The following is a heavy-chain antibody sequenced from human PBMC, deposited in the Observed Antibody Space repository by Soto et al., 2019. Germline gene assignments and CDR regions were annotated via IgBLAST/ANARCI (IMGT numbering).Heavy chain of an antibody. V-gene: IGHV1-69*06. J-gene: IGHJ3*02. CDR1: GGTFSSYA. Sequence: SVKVSCKASGGTFSSYAISWVRQAPGQGLEWMGGIIPIFGTANYAQKFQGRVTITADKSTSTAYMELSSLRSEDTAVYYCASGRDGYNFGAFDIWGQGTMVTVSS. CDR3: ASGRDGYNFGAFDI. D-gene: IGHD5-12*01. CDR2: IIPIFGTA.